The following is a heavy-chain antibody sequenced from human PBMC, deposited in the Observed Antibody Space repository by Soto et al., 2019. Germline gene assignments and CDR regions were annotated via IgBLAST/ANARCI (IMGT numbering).Heavy chain of an antibody. J-gene: IGHJ4*02. CDR3: ARVVEWELPY. CDR2: ISSSSSYI. Sequence: EVQLVESGGGLVKPGGSLRLSCAASGFTFSSYSMNWVRQAPGQGLEWVSSISSSSSYIYYADSVKGRFTISRDNAKNSLYLQMNSLRDEDTAVYYCARVVEWELPYWGQGTLVTVSS. V-gene: IGHV3-21*01. D-gene: IGHD1-26*01. CDR1: GFTFSSYS.